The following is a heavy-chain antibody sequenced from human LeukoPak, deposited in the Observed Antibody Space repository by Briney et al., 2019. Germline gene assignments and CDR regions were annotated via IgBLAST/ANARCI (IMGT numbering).Heavy chain of an antibody. CDR1: GFTFSSYA. J-gene: IGHJ4*02. CDR3: ARDRVGATDYFDY. D-gene: IGHD1-26*01. V-gene: IGHV3-30-3*01. Sequence: GGSLRLSCAASGFTFSSYAMSWVRQAPGKGLEWAAVISYDGSNKYYADSVKGRFTISRDNSKNTLYLQMNSLRAEDTAVYYCARDRVGATDYFDYWGQGTLVTVSS. CDR2: ISYDGSNK.